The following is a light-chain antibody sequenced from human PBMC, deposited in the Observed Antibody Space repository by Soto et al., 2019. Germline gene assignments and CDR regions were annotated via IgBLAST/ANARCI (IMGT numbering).Light chain of an antibody. CDR1: SSDVGGYDY. CDR2: DVS. J-gene: IGLJ2*01. V-gene: IGLV2-14*03. Sequence: QSALTQPASVSGSPGQSITISCTGTSSDVGGYDYVSWYQQHPGKAPKLMIYDVSNRPSGVSDRFSGAKTDNTASLTISGLQAEDDDDDYCGGWDDGLSSPVFGGGTKLTVL. CDR3: GGWDDGLSSPV.